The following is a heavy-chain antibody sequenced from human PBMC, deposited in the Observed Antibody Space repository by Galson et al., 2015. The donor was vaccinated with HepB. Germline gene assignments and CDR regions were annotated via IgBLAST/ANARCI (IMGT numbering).Heavy chain of an antibody. CDR1: GFTFSSYC. CDR2: IWYDGSKK. CDR3: ARDHYVYVWASSAYYFYAFMDV. D-gene: IGHD3-16*01. J-gene: IGHJ6*03. Sequence: SLRLSCAASGFTFSSYCMHWVRQAQGKGLEWAAVIWYDGSKKYYAESVKGRFTISRDNSKNTLYLHKNSLRADETAVYYCARDHYVYVWASSAYYFYAFMDVWGKGTTVTVSS. V-gene: IGHV3-33*01.